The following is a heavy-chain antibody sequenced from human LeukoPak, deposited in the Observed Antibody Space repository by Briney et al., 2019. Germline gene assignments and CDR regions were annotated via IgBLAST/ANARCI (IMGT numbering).Heavy chain of an antibody. CDR3: ARVRFLEWLPEGNWFDP. V-gene: IGHV4-39*01. J-gene: IGHJ5*02. CDR2: IYYSGST. D-gene: IGHD3-3*01. CDR1: GGSISSSSYY. Sequence: PSETPSLTCTVSGGSISSSSYYWGWIRQPPGKGLEWIGSIYYSGSTYYNPSLKSRVTISVDTSKSQFSLKLSSVTAADTAVYYCARVRFLEWLPEGNWFDPWGQGTLVTVSS.